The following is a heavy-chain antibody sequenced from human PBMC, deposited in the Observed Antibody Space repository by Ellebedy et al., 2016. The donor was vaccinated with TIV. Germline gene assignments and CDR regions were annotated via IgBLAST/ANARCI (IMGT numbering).Heavy chain of an antibody. CDR2: MNPNSGNT. CDR1: GYTFTSYD. CDR3: ARGGHYYDSSGYLNMAFDI. J-gene: IGHJ3*02. V-gene: IGHV1-8*01. D-gene: IGHD3-22*01. Sequence: ASVKVSCKASGYTFTSYDINWVRQATGQGLEWMGWMNPNSGNTGYAQKFQGRVTMTRNTSITTAYMELSSLRSEDKAVYYCARGGHYYDSSGYLNMAFDIWGQGTMVTVSS.